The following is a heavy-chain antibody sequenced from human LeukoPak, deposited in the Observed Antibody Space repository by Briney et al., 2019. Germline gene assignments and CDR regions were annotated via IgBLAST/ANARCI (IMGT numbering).Heavy chain of an antibody. J-gene: IGHJ3*02. D-gene: IGHD3-22*01. CDR2: IIPIFGTA. CDR3: ARGVSHNYYDSSGYPTGIAFDI. V-gene: IGHV1-69*05. CDR1: GGTFSSYA. Sequence: SVKLSCNASGGTFSSYAISWVRQAPGQGLEWMGRIIPIFGTANYAQKFQGRVTITTDDSTNTAYMELSSLRSEDSAVYYCARGVSHNYYDSSGYPTGIAFDIWGQGTMVTVSS.